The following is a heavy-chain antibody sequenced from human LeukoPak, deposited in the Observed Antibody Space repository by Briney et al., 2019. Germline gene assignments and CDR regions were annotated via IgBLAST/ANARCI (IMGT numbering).Heavy chain of an antibody. CDR3: ARAEPWGSSSPAGDY. CDR2: ISSSSSYI. V-gene: IGHV3-21*01. CDR1: GFTFSSYS. Sequence: GGSLRLSCAASGFTFSSYSMNWVRQAPGKGLEWVSSISSSSSYIYYADSVKSRFTISRDNAKNSLYLQMNSLRAEDTAVYYCARAEPWGSSSPAGDYWGQGTLVTVSS. D-gene: IGHD6-6*01. J-gene: IGHJ4*02.